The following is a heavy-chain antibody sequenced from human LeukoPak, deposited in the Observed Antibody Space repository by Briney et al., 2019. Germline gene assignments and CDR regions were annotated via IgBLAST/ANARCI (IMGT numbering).Heavy chain of an antibody. J-gene: IGHJ4*02. V-gene: IGHV3-48*01. CDR2: ISSSSSTI. CDR3: ARDGLLWFGELLRIPFDY. CDR1: GFTFSSYS. Sequence: PGGSLRLSCAASGFTFSSYSMNWVRQAPGKGLEWVSYISSSSSTIYYADSVKGRFTISRDNAKNSLYLQMNSLRAEDTAVYYCARDGLLWFGELLRIPFDYWGQGTLVTVSS. D-gene: IGHD3-10*01.